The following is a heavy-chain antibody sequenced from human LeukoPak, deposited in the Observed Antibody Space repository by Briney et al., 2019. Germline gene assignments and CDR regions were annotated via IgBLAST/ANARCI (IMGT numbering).Heavy chain of an antibody. CDR3: AELGYDSSGYYSDY. V-gene: IGHV3-66*01. Sequence: GGSLRLSCAASGFTVSSNYMSWVRQAPGKGLEWVSVIYSGGSTYYADSVKGRFTISRDNSKNTLYLQMNSLRAEDTAVYYCAELGYDSSGYYSDYWGQGTLVTVSS. CDR1: GFTVSSNY. D-gene: IGHD3-22*01. J-gene: IGHJ4*02. CDR2: IYSGGST.